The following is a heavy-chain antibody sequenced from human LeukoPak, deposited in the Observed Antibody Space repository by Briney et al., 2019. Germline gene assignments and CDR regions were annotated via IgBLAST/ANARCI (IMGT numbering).Heavy chain of an antibody. D-gene: IGHD3-16*02. Sequence: GGSLRLSCAASGFTFGNYAMSWVRQAPGKGLEWVSAISGSGGSTYYADSVRGRFTISRDNSKNTLYLQMNSLRAEDTAVYYCAKLGTVTFGGVVVHFDYWGQGTLVTVSS. CDR3: AKLGTVTFGGVVVHFDY. V-gene: IGHV3-23*01. CDR1: GFTFGNYA. CDR2: ISGSGGST. J-gene: IGHJ4*02.